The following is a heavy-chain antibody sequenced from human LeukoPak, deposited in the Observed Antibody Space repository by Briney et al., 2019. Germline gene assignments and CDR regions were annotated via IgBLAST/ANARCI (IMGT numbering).Heavy chain of an antibody. V-gene: IGHV3-21*01. D-gene: IGHD2-15*01. CDR2: ISSSSSYI. CDR1: GFTFSSYS. J-gene: IGHJ3*02. Sequence: GGSLRLSCAASGFTFSSYSMNWVRQAPGKGLEWGSSISSSSSYIYYADSVKGRFTISRDNAKNSLYLQMNSLRAEDTAVYYCASGLSFATGAFDIWGQGTMVTVSS. CDR3: ASGLSFATGAFDI.